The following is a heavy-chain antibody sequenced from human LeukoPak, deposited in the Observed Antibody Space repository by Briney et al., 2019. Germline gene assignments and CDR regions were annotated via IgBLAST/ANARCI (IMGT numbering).Heavy chain of an antibody. J-gene: IGHJ4*02. V-gene: IGHV4-34*01. Sequence: SETLSLTCAVYGGSFSGYYWSWIRQPPGKGLEWIGEINHSGSTNYNPSLKSRVTISVDTSKNQFSLKLSSVTAADMAVYYCARGRRTGYSYGYPFDYWGQGTLVTVSS. CDR2: INHSGST. D-gene: IGHD5-18*01. CDR1: GGSFSGYY. CDR3: ARGRRTGYSYGYPFDY.